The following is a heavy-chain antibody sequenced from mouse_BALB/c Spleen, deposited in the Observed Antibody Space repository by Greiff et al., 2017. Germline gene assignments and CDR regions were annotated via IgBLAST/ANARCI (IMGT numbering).Heavy chain of an antibody. V-gene: IGHV1-15*01. D-gene: IGHD2-2*01. Sequence: VQLQQSGAELVRPGASVTLSCKASGYTFTDYEMHWVKQTPVHGLEWIGAIDPETGGTAYNQKFKGKATLTADKSSSTAYMELRSLTSEDSAVYYCARGGGLRPPFDYWGQGTTLTVSS. CDR3: ARGGGLRPPFDY. CDR2: IDPETGGT. CDR1: GYTFTDYE. J-gene: IGHJ2*01.